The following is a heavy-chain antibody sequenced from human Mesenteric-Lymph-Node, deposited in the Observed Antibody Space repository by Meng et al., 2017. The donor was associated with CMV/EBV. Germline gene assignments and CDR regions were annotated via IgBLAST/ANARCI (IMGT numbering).Heavy chain of an antibody. D-gene: IGHD3-10*01. Sequence: CYGPSWFAFRAHFMDWVRRAPGKGLEWVGHSSNKGNSYTTYYAASVKGRFTISRDDSKNLLFLQMNSLKTEDTAVYYCVRDFGAGWGQGTLVTVSS. CDR3: VRDFGAG. V-gene: IGHV3-72*01. CDR2: SSNKGNSYTT. J-gene: IGHJ4*02. CDR1: WFAFRAHF.